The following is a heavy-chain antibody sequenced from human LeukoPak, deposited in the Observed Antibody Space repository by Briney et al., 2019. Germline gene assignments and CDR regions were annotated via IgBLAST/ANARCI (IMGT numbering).Heavy chain of an antibody. D-gene: IGHD3-10*01. Sequence: SETLSLTCTVSGGSISSYYWSWIRQPPGEVLEWIGYIYYSGSTNYNPSLKSRVIISIDTSKNQFSLKMSSVTAADTAVYYCARLTMFRGVIYGTDWHFDLWGRGTLVTVAS. CDR3: ARLTMFRGVIYGTDWHFDL. V-gene: IGHV4-59*08. J-gene: IGHJ2*01. CDR2: IYYSGST. CDR1: GGSISSYY.